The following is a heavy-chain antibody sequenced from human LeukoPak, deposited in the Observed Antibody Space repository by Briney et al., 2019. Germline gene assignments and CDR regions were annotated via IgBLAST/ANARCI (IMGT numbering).Heavy chain of an antibody. CDR1: GFTFSSYE. D-gene: IGHD1-26*01. CDR3: ARGRGVVATTTQGD. V-gene: IGHV3-48*03. CDR2: ISSSGTYI. Sequence: GGSLRLSCAVSGFTFSSYEMNWVRQAPGKGLEWVSYISSSGTYIYYADSVKGRFTISRDNAKNSLYIQMNSLRAEDTGVYYCARGRGVVATTTQGDWGQGTLVTVSS. J-gene: IGHJ4*02.